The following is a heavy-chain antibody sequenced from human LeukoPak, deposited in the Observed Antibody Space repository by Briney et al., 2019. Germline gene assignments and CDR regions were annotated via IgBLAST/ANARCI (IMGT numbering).Heavy chain of an antibody. J-gene: IGHJ2*01. D-gene: IGHD7-27*01. CDR1: GFTFSSYA. CDR2: ISGSGGST. Sequence: GGSLRLSCAASGFTFSSYAMSWVRQAPGKGLGWVSAISGSGGSTYYAVSVKGRFTISRDNSKNTLYLQMNSLRAEDTAVYYCAKETNWGSWYFDLWGRGTLVTVSS. V-gene: IGHV3-23*01. CDR3: AKETNWGSWYFDL.